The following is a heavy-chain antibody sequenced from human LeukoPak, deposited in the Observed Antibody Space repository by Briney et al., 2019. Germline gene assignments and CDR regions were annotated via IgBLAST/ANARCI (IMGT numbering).Heavy chain of an antibody. CDR1: GFTFSTYA. D-gene: IGHD3-22*01. Sequence: GRSLRLSCAASGFTFSTYAMHWDRQAPGKGLEWVAVIWYDGSNKYYADSVKGRFTISRDNSKNTLYLQMNSLRAEDTAVYYCAKGKGNYYDRSGYYVLDYWGQGTLVTVSS. J-gene: IGHJ4*02. CDR2: IWYDGSNK. V-gene: IGHV3-33*06. CDR3: AKGKGNYYDRSGYYVLDY.